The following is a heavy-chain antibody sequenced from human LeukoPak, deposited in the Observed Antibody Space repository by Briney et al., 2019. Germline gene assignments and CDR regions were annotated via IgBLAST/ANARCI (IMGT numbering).Heavy chain of an antibody. Sequence: GGSLRLSCAASGFTFSNAWMSWVRQAPGKGLEWVSYISSSGSTIYYADSVKGRFTISRDNAKNSLYLQMNSLRAEDTAVYYCARDPEAAAGPAGYWGQGTLVTVSS. CDR1: GFTFSNAW. CDR2: ISSSGSTI. D-gene: IGHD6-13*01. CDR3: ARDPEAAAGPAGY. J-gene: IGHJ4*02. V-gene: IGHV3-11*01.